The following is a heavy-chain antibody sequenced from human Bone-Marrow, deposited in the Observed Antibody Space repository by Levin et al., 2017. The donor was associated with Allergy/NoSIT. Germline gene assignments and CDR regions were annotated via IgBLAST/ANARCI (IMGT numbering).Heavy chain of an antibody. CDR3: ASGYYYGSYSDFDY. D-gene: IGHD3-10*01. V-gene: IGHV1-18*01. J-gene: IGHJ4*02. Sequence: GASVKVSCKTSGYKYTNYGISWVRQAPGQGLEWMGWISTYNGHTNFAPSLQGRINMTAETSTNTVYMELRRLRSDDTAVYYCASGYYYGSYSDFDYWGQGTLVTVSP. CDR1: GYKYTNYG. CDR2: ISTYNGHT.